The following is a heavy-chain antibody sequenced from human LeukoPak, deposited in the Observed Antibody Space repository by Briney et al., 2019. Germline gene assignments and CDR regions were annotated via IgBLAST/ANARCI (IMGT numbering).Heavy chain of an antibody. Sequence: SETLSLTCTVSGGSIRSGSYYWSWIRRPAGKGLEWIGRIHAGGSTNYNPSLKSRVTISADTSKNQFSLKLSSVTAADTAVYYCAREFRKGWDWFDPWGQGTLVTVSS. J-gene: IGHJ5*02. CDR3: AREFRKGWDWFDP. D-gene: IGHD1-26*01. CDR1: GGSIRSGSYY. CDR2: IHAGGST. V-gene: IGHV4-61*02.